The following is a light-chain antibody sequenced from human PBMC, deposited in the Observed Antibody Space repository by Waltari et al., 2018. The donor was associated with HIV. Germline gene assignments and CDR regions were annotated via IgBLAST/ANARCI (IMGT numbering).Light chain of an antibody. J-gene: IGKJ4*01. Sequence: DIVMTQSPLSLSVTPGEPASISCRSRESLLKSNGYIYLDWYFQKPGQSPQLLIYLGSNRASGVPDRFSGSGSATEFTLKISRVEAEDAGIYYCMQALETPLTFGGGTRVE. V-gene: IGKV2-28*01. CDR1: ESLLKSNGYIY. CDR3: MQALETPLT. CDR2: LGS.